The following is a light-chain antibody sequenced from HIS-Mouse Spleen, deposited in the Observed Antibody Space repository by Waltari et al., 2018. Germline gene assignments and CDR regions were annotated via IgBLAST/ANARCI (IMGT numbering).Light chain of an antibody. J-gene: IGLJ1*01. CDR3: CSYAGSYTGV. CDR1: SSDVGGYNY. V-gene: IGLV2-11*01. CDR2: DVS. Sequence: QSALTQPRSVPGSPGQSVTIPCTGPSSDVGGYNYVSWYQQHPGKPPKRMIYDVSKRPSGVPDRCSGSKSGNTASLTISGLQAEDEADYYCCSYAGSYTGVFGTGTKVTVL.